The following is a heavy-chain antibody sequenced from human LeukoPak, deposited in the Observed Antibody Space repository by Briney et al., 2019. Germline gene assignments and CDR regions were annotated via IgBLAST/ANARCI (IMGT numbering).Heavy chain of an antibody. J-gene: IGHJ5*02. CDR3: ARVGGRLVPAAYWFDP. V-gene: IGHV4-30-4*08. CDR2: IYYSGST. Sequence: SETLSLTCTVSGGSISSGDYYWSWIRQPPWKGLEWIGYIYYSGSTYYNPSLKSRVTISVDTSKNQFSLKLSSVTAADTAVYYCARVGGRLVPAAYWFDPWGQGTLVTVSS. CDR1: GGSISSGDYY. D-gene: IGHD2-2*01.